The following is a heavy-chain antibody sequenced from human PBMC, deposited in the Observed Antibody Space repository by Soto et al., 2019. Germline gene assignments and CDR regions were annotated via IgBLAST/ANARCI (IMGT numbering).Heavy chain of an antibody. J-gene: IGHJ6*02. D-gene: IGHD2-15*01. V-gene: IGHV3-9*01. CDR1: GFTFDDYA. Sequence: GGSLRLSCAASGFTFDDYAMHWVRQAPGKGLEWVSGISWNSGSIGYADSAKGRFTISRDNAKNSLYLQMNSLRAEDTALYYCAKDTLGYCSGGSCYPNYYYYGMDVWGQGTTVTVSS. CDR2: ISWNSGSI. CDR3: AKDTLGYCSGGSCYPNYYYYGMDV.